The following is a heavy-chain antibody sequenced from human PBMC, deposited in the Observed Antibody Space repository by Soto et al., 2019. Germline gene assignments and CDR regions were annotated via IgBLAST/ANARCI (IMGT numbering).Heavy chain of an antibody. CDR1: GFIFEDYA. CDR2: ISWNSGSI. Sequence: EVQVVEAGGGLVQPGRSLRLSCAASGFIFEDYAMHWVRQAPGKGLEWVSGISWNSGSIDYADSVTGRFTISRDNAKNSLYLQMNNLRTEDTALYYCARGLSYGFGSYVLFDAFDTWGQGTRVTVSS. V-gene: IGHV3-9*01. J-gene: IGHJ3*02. D-gene: IGHD3-10*01. CDR3: ARGLSYGFGSYVLFDAFDT.